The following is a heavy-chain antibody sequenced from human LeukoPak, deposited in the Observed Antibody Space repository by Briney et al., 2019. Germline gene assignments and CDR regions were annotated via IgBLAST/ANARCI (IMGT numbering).Heavy chain of an antibody. CDR1: GFTFSDYY. CDR3: GTTGYSSAWPIQY. Sequence: GGPLRLSCAASGFTFSDYYMSWIRQAPGKGLEWVSAISGRGGSTYCADSVKGRFTFSRDNSKNTLYLQMNSLRAEDTALYYCGTTGYSSAWPIQYWGRGTLVTVSS. V-gene: IGHV3-23*01. D-gene: IGHD6-19*01. CDR2: ISGRGGST. J-gene: IGHJ4*02.